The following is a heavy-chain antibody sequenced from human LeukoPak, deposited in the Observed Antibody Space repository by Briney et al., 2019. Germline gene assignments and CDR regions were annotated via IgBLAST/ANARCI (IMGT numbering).Heavy chain of an antibody. Sequence: ASVKVSCKASGYTFTSYGISWVRQAPGQGLEWMGWISAYNGNTNYAQKLQGRVTMTTDTSTSTAYMELRSLRSDDTAVYYCARVPFRRFGELIGENWGQETLVTVSS. CDR2: ISAYNGNT. CDR1: GYTFTSYG. J-gene: IGHJ4*02. D-gene: IGHD3-10*01. CDR3: ARVPFRRFGELIGEN. V-gene: IGHV1-18*01.